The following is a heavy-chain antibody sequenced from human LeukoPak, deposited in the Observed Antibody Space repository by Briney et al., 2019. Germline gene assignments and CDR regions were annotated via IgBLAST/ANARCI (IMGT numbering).Heavy chain of an antibody. CDR1: GGSISNYY. CDR2: IYTSGST. Sequence: SETLSLTCTVSGGSISNYYWSWIRQPAGKGLEWIGRIYTSGSTNYNSSLKSRVTMSVDTSKNQFSLKLSSVTAADTAVYYCARGRAAYYYDSSGFFWGQGTLVTVSS. D-gene: IGHD3-22*01. V-gene: IGHV4-4*07. CDR3: ARGRAAYYYDSSGFF. J-gene: IGHJ4*02.